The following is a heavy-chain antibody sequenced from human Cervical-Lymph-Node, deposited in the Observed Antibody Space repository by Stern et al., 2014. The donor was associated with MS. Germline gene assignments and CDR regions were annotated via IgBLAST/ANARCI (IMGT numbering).Heavy chain of an antibody. D-gene: IGHD3-3*01. CDR3: ARHSYDFWSGYPFDY. Sequence: EVQLEESGAEVKKPGESLKISCKGSGYSFTSYWIGWVRQMPGKGLEWMGIIYPGDSDTRYSPSFQGQVTISADKSISTAYLQWSSLKASDTAMYYCARHSYDFWSGYPFDYWGQGTLVTVSS. CDR2: IYPGDSDT. CDR1: GYSFTSYW. V-gene: IGHV5-51*01. J-gene: IGHJ4*02.